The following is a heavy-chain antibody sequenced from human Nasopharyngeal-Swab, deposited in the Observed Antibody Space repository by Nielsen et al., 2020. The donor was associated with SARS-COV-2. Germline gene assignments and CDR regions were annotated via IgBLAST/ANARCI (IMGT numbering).Heavy chain of an antibody. CDR1: GYTFTSYG. CDR2: ISAYNGNT. V-gene: IGHV1-18*01. Sequence: ASVKVSCKASGYTFTSYGISWVRQAPGQGLEWMGWISAYNGNTNYAQKLQGRVTMTTDTSTSTAYMELRSLRSDDTAVYYCARGPAEQWLVEGWFDPWGQGTLVTVSS. CDR3: ARGPAEQWLVEGWFDP. J-gene: IGHJ5*02. D-gene: IGHD6-19*01.